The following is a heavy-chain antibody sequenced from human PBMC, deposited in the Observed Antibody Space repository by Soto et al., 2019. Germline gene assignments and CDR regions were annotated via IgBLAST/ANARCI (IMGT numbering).Heavy chain of an antibody. D-gene: IGHD6-13*01. CDR3: ASDGRSWDENYNFDY. CDR1: AGSISSSSYY. V-gene: IGHV4-39*01. Sequence: SETLSLTCTVSAGSISSSSYYWGWIRQPPGKGLEWIGSIYYSGSTYYNPSLKSRVTISVDTSKNQFSLKLSSVTAADTAVYYCASDGRSWDENYNFDYWGQETLCAGSS. J-gene: IGHJ4*02. CDR2: IYYSGST.